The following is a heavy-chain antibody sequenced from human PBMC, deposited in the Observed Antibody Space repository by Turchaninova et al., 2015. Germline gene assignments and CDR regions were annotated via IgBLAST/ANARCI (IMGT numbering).Heavy chain of an antibody. CDR1: GSTFTPNQ. Sequence: QVQLVQSGAEVKKPGASMTISCQPSGSTFTPNQVHWVRQAPGKGRWVKGQIHPDRVGTNEAQNFQGMVTMTRDTSITTAYMELSSLRSDDTAVYYCARDLSLCSGGDCYPTSEYLQHWGQGTLVIVSS. CDR2: IHPDRVGT. D-gene: IGHD2-21*01. J-gene: IGHJ1*01. CDR3: ARDLSLCSGGDCYPTSEYLQH. V-gene: IGHV1-2*06.